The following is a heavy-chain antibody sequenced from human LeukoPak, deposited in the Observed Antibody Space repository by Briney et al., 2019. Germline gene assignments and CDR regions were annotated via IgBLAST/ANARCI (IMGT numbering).Heavy chain of an antibody. Sequence: GASVKVSCKASGYTFTGYYMHWVRQAPGQGLEWMGWINPNSGGTNYAQKFQGRVTMTRDTSISTAYMELSRLRSDDTAVYYCARPLNYDSSGYYYDYWGQGTLVTVSS. D-gene: IGHD3-22*01. CDR1: GYTFTGYY. V-gene: IGHV1-2*02. J-gene: IGHJ4*02. CDR2: INPNSGGT. CDR3: ARPLNYDSSGYYYDY.